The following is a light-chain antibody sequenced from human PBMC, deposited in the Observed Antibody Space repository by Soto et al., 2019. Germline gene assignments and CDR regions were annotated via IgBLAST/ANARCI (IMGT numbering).Light chain of an antibody. CDR1: SSDVGGYNY. V-gene: IGLV2-11*01. CDR3: CSYAGSYV. Sequence: QSALTQPRSVSGSPGQSVTTSCTGTSSDVGGYNYVSWYQQHPGKAPKLMIYDVSKRPSGVPDRFSGSKSGNTASLTISGLQDEDEADYFCCSYAGSYVFGTGTKLTVL. CDR2: DVS. J-gene: IGLJ1*01.